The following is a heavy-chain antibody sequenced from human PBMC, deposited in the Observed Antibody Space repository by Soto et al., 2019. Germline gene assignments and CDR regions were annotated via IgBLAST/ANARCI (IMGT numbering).Heavy chain of an antibody. D-gene: IGHD1-26*01. Sequence: QVQLVQSGAEVKKPGSSVKVSCKASGGTFSSYTISWVRQAPGQGLEWMGRIIPILGIANYAQKFQGRVTITADKSTSTAYMELSSLRSEDTAVYYCARRDIDSVYYYGMDVWGQGTTVTVSS. CDR3: ARRDIDSVYYYGMDV. J-gene: IGHJ6*02. V-gene: IGHV1-69*02. CDR2: IIPILGIA. CDR1: GGTFSSYT.